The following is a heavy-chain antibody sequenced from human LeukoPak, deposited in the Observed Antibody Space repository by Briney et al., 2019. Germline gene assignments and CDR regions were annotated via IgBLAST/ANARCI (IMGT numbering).Heavy chain of an antibody. CDR3: ARSGVVVSASYLFDY. CDR2: ISGSGVST. J-gene: IGHJ4*02. V-gene: IGHV3-23*01. Sequence: PGGSLRLSCAASGFTFSSYSMSWVRQAPGKGLEWVSVISGSGVSTYYADSVKGRFTISRDSSKNTLYLVMNSLRAEDTAVYYCARSGVVVSASYLFDYWGQGTPVTVSS. D-gene: IGHD2-15*01. CDR1: GFTFSSYS.